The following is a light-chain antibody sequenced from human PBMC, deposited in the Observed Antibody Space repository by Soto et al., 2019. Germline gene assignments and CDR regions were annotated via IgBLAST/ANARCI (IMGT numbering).Light chain of an antibody. CDR1: SSDVGNYNL. CDR2: EGS. V-gene: IGLV2-23*01. J-gene: IGLJ1*01. Sequence: QSVLTQPASVSGSPGQSITISCTGTSSDVGNYNLVSWYQQHPDKAPKLMIYEGSKRPSGVSRRFSGSKSGNTASLTISGLQPEDEADYFCSSYGGRSTYVFGPATKLTVL. CDR3: SSYGGRSTYV.